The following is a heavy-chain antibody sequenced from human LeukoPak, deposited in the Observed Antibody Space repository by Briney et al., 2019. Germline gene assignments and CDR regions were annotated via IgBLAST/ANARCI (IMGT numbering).Heavy chain of an antibody. CDR1: GFTFSGSA. D-gene: IGHD1-26*01. V-gene: IGHV3-73*01. Sequence: GGSLKLSCAASGFTFSGSAIHWVRQSPGKGLEWVGHIDKKDNFYATTSAASVTGRFTISRDDSKNTAYLQMNSLKTEDTALYYCTRDSGTYNWLDPWGQGTLVTVSS. CDR2: IDKKDNFYAT. CDR3: TRDSGTYNWLDP. J-gene: IGHJ5*02.